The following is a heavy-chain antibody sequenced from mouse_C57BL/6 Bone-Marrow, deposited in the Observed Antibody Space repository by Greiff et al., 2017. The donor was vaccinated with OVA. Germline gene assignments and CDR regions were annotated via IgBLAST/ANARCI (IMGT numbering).Heavy chain of an antibody. D-gene: IGHD2-5*01. CDR3: SYSKGAY. V-gene: IGHV1-82*01. CDR2: IYPGDGDT. CDR1: GYAFSSSW. Sequence: LQESGPELVKPGASVKISCKASGYAFSSSWMNWVKQRPGKGLEWIGRIYPGDGDTNYNGKFKGKATLTADKSSSTAYMQLSSLTSEDSAVYFCSYSKGAYWGQGTLVTVSA. J-gene: IGHJ3*01.